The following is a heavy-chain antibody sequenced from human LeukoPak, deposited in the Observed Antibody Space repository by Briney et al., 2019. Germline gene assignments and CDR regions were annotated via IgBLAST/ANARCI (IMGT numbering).Heavy chain of an antibody. CDR3: AGESGGSGNFDH. J-gene: IGHJ4*02. CDR2: IYYSGST. CDR1: GGSISSYY. V-gene: IGHV4-59*01. D-gene: IGHD3-10*01. Sequence: SETLSLTCTVSGGSISSYYWSWVRQPPGKGLEWVGYIYYSGSTNYNPSLKSRVTISVDTSKNQFSLKLSSVTAADTAVYYCAGESGGSGNFDHWGQGTLVTVSS.